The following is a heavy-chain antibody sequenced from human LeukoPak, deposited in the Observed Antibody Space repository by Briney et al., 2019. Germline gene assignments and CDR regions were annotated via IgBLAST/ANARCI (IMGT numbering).Heavy chain of an antibody. V-gene: IGHV4-4*02. CDR3: ARGRSSRVFDY. D-gene: IGHD1-26*01. Sequence: SETLSLTRAVSGGSISSSNWWSWVRQPPGKGLEWVWEIYQSGRTNYNPSLKSRVTISVDKSKNQFSLKLSSVTAADTAVYYCARGRSSRVFDYWGQGSL. CDR2: IYQSGRT. J-gene: IGHJ4*02. CDR1: GGSISSSNW.